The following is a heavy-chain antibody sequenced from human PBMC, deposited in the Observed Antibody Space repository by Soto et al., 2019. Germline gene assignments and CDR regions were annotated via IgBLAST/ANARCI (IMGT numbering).Heavy chain of an antibody. D-gene: IGHD6-13*01. CDR3: ARQQLVPPYYFDY. Sequence: QVQLQESGPGLVKPSETLSLTCTVSGGSVSSAGYYWSWIRQPPGKGLEWIGYIYYSGSTNYNPSLKSRVTISVDTPKSQFALKLSSLTAADTSVYYCARQQLVPPYYFDYWGQGTLVTVSS. CDR2: IYYSGST. V-gene: IGHV4-61*08. CDR1: GGSVSSAGYY. J-gene: IGHJ4*02.